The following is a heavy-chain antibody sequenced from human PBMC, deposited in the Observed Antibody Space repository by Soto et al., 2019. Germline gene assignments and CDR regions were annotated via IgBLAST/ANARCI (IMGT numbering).Heavy chain of an antibody. CDR2: ISYDGSNK. J-gene: IGHJ4*02. CDR1: GFTFSSYA. V-gene: IGHV3-30-3*01. Sequence: LRLSCAASGFTFSSYAMHWVRQAPGKGLEWVAVISYDGSNKYYADSVKGRFTISRDNSKNTLYLQMNSLRAEDTAVYYCARALYGGFDYWGQGTLVTVSS. CDR3: ARALYGGFDY. D-gene: IGHD4-17*01.